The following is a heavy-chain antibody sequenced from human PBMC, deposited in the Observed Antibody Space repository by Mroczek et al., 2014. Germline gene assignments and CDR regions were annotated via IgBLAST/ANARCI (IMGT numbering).Heavy chain of an antibody. V-gene: IGHV4-34*01. J-gene: IGHJ5*02. CDR2: INHSGST. CDR1: GGSFSGYY. Sequence: QVQLQESGAGLLKPSETLSLTCAVYGGSFSGYYWSWIRQPPGKGLEWIGEINHSGSTNYNPSLKSRVTISVDTSKNQFSLKLSSVTAADTAVYYCARVPKAHQRLNWFDPWGQGTLVTVSS. D-gene: IGHD6-25*01. CDR3: ARVPKAHQRLNWFDP.